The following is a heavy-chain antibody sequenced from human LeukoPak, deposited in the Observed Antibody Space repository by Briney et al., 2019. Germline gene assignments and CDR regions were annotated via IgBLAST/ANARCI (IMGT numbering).Heavy chain of an antibody. CDR3: ARDLGGSYHYY. V-gene: IGHV4-34*01. Sequence: SETLSLTCAVYGGSFSGYYWSWIRQPPGKGLEWIGEINHSGSTNYNPSLKSRVTISVDTSKNQFSLKLSSVTAADTAVYCCARDLGGSYHYYWGQGTLVTVSS. D-gene: IGHD1-26*01. CDR1: GGSFSGYY. CDR2: INHSGST. J-gene: IGHJ4*02.